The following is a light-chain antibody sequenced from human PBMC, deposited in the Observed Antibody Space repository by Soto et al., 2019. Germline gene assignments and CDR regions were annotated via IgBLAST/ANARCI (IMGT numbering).Light chain of an antibody. V-gene: IGKV3-20*01. CDR3: QQYGSSLQT. CDR1: QSISSTF. Sequence: VLTQSPGTLSLSPGERATLSCRASQSISSTFVAWYQQKPGQAPRLLIYGASSRATGIPDRFSGSGSGTDFTLTISRLEPEDFAVYYCQQYGSSLQTFGQGTKVDNK. CDR2: GAS. J-gene: IGKJ1*01.